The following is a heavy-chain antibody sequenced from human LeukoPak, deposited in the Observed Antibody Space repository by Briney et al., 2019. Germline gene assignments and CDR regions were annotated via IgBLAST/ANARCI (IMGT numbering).Heavy chain of an antibody. D-gene: IGHD1-26*01. CDR1: GFTFSSYW. Sequence: GGSLRLSCAASGFTFSSYWMSWVRQAPGKGLEWVANIKQDESEKYYVDSVKGRFTIFRDNAKKSLYLQMNSLRAEDTAVYYCASHSGSYYAPFDYWGQGTLVTVSS. CDR3: ASHSGSYYAPFDY. J-gene: IGHJ4*02. CDR2: IKQDESEK. V-gene: IGHV3-7*01.